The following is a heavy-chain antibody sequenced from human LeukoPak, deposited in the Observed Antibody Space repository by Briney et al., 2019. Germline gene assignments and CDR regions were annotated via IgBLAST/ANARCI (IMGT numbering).Heavy chain of an antibody. CDR2: INPNSGGT. CDR3: AGGRGYSYGEIDY. CDR1: GYTFTGYY. Sequence: ASVKVSCKASGYTFTGYYMHWVRQAPGQGLEWMGWINPNSGGTNYAQKFQGRVTMTRDTSISTAYMELSRLRSDDTAVYYCAGGRGYSYGEIDYWGQGTLVTVSS. J-gene: IGHJ4*02. V-gene: IGHV1-2*02. D-gene: IGHD5-18*01.